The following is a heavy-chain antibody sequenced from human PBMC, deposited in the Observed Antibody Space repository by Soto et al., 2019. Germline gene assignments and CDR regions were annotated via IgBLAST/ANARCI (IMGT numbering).Heavy chain of an antibody. Sequence: PGGSLRLSCIGSGFTFSSYLMTWVRQAPGKGLEWVANIKLDGSEKNYVDSVKGRFTISTDSAQNSLYLQMNSLRAEDTAVYYCARGHYYDSSGYPDYWGQGTLVTVSS. CDR3: ARGHYYDSSGYPDY. D-gene: IGHD3-22*01. CDR1: GFTFSSYL. V-gene: IGHV3-7*03. J-gene: IGHJ4*02. CDR2: IKLDGSEK.